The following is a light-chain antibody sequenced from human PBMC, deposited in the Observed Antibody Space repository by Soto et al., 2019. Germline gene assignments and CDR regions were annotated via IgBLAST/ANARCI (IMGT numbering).Light chain of an antibody. V-gene: IGKV1-9*01. CDR1: QGISTY. CDR2: AAS. J-gene: IGKJ4*01. Sequence: DIQLTQSPSFLSASVGDRVTITCRATQGISTYLAWYQQNPGKAPKLLIYAASTLQSGVPSRFSGSGSGTEFTLTISSLRPEDFATYYCQQLKSYPLTFSGGTKVEIK. CDR3: QQLKSYPLT.